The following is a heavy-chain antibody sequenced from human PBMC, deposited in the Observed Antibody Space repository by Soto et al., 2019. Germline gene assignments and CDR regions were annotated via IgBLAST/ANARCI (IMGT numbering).Heavy chain of an antibody. Sequence: GSLRLSCAAFVFTVTSYAMTWVRQAPGKGLEWVSAISDSGTITYHADSVRGRFTISRDNSKNTVYLQMTSLRAGDTAVYFCAKGGRRRGSYPPLDYWGQGTLVTVSS. CDR2: ISDSGTIT. J-gene: IGHJ4*02. CDR3: AKGGRRRGSYPPLDY. D-gene: IGHD1-26*01. V-gene: IGHV3-23*01. CDR1: VFTVTSYA.